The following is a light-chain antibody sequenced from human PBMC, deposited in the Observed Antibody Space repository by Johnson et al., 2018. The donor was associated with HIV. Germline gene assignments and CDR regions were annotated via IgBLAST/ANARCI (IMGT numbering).Light chain of an antibody. J-gene: IGLJ1*01. CDR2: DNN. CDR1: SSNIGNNY. CDR3: GAWDSSLSAHFV. Sequence: QSVLTQPPSVSAAPGQRVTISCSGSSSNIGNNYISWYQQLPGTAPKLLIYDNNKRHSGIPDRFSASKSGTSATLVITGLQTGEEADYYCGAWDSSLSAHFVVGTGTKVTVL. V-gene: IGLV1-51*01.